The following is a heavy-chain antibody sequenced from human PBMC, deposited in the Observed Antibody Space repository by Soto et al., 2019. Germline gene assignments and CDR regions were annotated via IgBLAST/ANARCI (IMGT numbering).Heavy chain of an antibody. CDR1: GGSISSYY. CDR2: IYYGGST. Sequence: TLSLTWTVDGGSISSYYWSLIRQPPGKGLEWIGYIYYGGSTNYNPSLKSRVTISVDTSKNQFSLKLSSVTAADTAVYYCARIYCSSTSCSTHAFDIWGQGTMVTVSS. J-gene: IGHJ3*02. V-gene: IGHV4-59*08. D-gene: IGHD2-2*01. CDR3: ARIYCSSTSCSTHAFDI.